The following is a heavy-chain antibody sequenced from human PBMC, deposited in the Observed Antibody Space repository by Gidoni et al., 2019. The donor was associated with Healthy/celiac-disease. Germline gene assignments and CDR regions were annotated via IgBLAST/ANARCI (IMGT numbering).Heavy chain of an antibody. CDR2: IYTSGST. D-gene: IGHD3-22*01. Sequence: QVQLQESGPGLVKPSQTLSLTCTVSGCSISSGSYYWSWIRQPAGKGLEWIGRIYTSGSTNYNPSLKSRVTMSVDTSKNQFSLKLSSVTAADTAVYYCARGDLYYYDSSGYYLDAFDIWGQGTMVTVSS. CDR1: GCSISSGSYY. CDR3: ARGDLYYYDSSGYYLDAFDI. J-gene: IGHJ3*02. V-gene: IGHV4-61*02.